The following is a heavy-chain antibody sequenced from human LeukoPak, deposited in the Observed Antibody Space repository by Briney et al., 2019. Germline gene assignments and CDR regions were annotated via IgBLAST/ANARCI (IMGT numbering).Heavy chain of an antibody. Sequence: SETLSLTCTVSGGSISSYYWSWIRQPAGKGLEWIGRIYTSGSTSYNPSLKSRVTMSVDTSKNQFSLRLSSVTAADTAVYYCARGRYSSSWYFYYNYMDVWGKGTTVTVSS. D-gene: IGHD6-13*01. CDR1: GGSISSYY. V-gene: IGHV4-4*07. CDR2: IYTSGST. CDR3: ARGRYSSSWYFYYNYMDV. J-gene: IGHJ6*03.